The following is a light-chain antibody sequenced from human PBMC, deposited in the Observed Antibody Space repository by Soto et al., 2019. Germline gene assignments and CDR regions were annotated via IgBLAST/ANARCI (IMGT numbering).Light chain of an antibody. CDR2: GAS. CDR3: QQSLT. J-gene: IGKJ4*01. Sequence: EIVLTQSPGTLSLSPGERATLSCRASQRVSSSYLAWYQQKPGQAPRLLIYGASSRATGIPDRFSGSRSGTDFTLTISRLEPEDFAVYYCQQSLTFGGGTKVEIK. CDR1: QRVSSSY. V-gene: IGKV3-20*01.